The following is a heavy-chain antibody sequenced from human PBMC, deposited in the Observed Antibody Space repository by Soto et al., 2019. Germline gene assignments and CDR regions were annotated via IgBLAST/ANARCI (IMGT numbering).Heavy chain of an antibody. D-gene: IGHD3-22*01. V-gene: IGHV6-1*01. J-gene: IGHJ6*02. CDR3: ARDWVDSSGYYQYYYGMDV. CDR1: GDSVSSNSAA. CDR2: TYYRSKWYN. Sequence: SQTLSLTCAISGDSVSSNSAAWNWIRQSPSRGLEWLGRTYYRSKWYNDYAVSVKSRITINPDTSKNQFSLQLNSVTPEDTAVYYCARDWVDSSGYYQYYYGMDVWGQGTTVTV.